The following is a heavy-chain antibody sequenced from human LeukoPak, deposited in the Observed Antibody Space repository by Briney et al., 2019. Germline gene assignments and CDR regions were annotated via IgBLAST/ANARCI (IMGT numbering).Heavy chain of an antibody. Sequence: GASVKVSCKASGCTFTSYGISWVRQAPGQGLEWMGWISAYNGNTNYAQKLQGRVTMTTDTSTSTAYMELRSLRSDDTAVYYCARGPTTRYDILYYFDYWGQGTLVTVSS. CDR2: ISAYNGNT. V-gene: IGHV1-18*01. CDR1: GCTFTSYG. CDR3: ARGPTTRYDILYYFDY. D-gene: IGHD3-9*01. J-gene: IGHJ4*02.